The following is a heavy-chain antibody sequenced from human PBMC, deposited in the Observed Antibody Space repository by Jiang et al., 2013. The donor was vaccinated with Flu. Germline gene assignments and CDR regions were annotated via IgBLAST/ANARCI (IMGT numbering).Heavy chain of an antibody. D-gene: IGHD3-10*01. V-gene: IGHV1-18*01. CDR3: ARIKDYYGSGSYYTLPPYISGWFDP. CDR2: ISAYNGNT. J-gene: IGHJ5*02. Sequence: VMSGAEVKKPGASVKVSCKASGYTFTSYGTSWVRQAPGQGLEWMGWISAYNGNTNYAQKLQGRVTMTTDTSTSTAYMELRSLRSDDTAVYYCARIKDYYGSGSYYTLPPYISGWFDPWGQGTLVTVSS. CDR1: GYTFTSYG.